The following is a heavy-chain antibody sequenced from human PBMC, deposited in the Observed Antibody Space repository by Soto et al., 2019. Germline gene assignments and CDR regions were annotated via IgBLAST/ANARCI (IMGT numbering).Heavy chain of an antibody. CDR2: IVVGSGNT. Sequence: GASVKVSCKASGFTFTSSAVQWVRQARGQRLEWIGWIVVGSGNTNYAQKFQERVTITRDMSTSTAYMELSSLRSEDTAAYYCAARYNWNYHFGYWGQGTLVTVSS. D-gene: IGHD1-7*01. J-gene: IGHJ4*02. V-gene: IGHV1-58*01. CDR1: GFTFTSSA. CDR3: AARYNWNYHFGY.